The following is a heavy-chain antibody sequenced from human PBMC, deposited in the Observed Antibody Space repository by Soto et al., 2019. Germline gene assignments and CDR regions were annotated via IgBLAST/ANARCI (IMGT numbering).Heavy chain of an antibody. Sequence: QVQLLESDPGLVKPSETLSLTCTIYGGSISSYLWSWIRQRPGKGLEWVGYIRYSGTTVYSPYLKSRVTMSIDTSEKQFTLNLTSVTAADTAVYYCARDTGSYYLAAWGQGSLVTVS. CDR2: IRYSGTT. D-gene: IGHD1-26*01. V-gene: IGHV4-59*01. CDR1: GGSISSYL. J-gene: IGHJ4*02. CDR3: ARDTGSYYLAA.